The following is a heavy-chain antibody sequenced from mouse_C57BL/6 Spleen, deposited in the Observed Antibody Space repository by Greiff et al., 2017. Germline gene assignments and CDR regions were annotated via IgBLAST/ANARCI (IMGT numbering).Heavy chain of an antibody. D-gene: IGHD1-1*01. CDR3: AMDYYGSSRYAMYY. J-gene: IGHJ4*01. V-gene: IGHV1-69*01. Sequence: QVQLQQPGAELVMPGASVKLSCKASGYTFTSYWMHWVKQRPGQGLEWIGEIDPSDSYTNYNQKFKGKSTLTVDKSSITAYMQLSSLTSEDSAVYYCAMDYYGSSRYAMYYWGQGTSVTVSS. CDR1: GYTFTSYW. CDR2: IDPSDSYT.